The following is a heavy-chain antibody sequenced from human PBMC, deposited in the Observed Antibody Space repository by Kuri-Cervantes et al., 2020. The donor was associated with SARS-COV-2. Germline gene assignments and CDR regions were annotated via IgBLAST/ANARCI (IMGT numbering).Heavy chain of an antibody. CDR3: ARGVPGF. Sequence: GSLRLSCTVSGYSISSGYYWGWIRQPPGKGLEWIGSIYYSGSTYYNPSLKSRVTISVDTSKNQFSLKLSSVTAADTAVYYCARGVPGFWGPGTLVTVSS. V-gene: IGHV4-38-2*02. CDR2: IYYSGST. J-gene: IGHJ4*02. CDR1: GYSISSGYY. D-gene: IGHD5/OR15-5a*01.